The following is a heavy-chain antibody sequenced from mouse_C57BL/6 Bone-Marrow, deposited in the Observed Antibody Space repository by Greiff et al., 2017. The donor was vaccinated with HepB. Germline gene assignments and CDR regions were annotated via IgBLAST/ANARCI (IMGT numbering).Heavy chain of an antibody. J-gene: IGHJ1*03. CDR3: ARRTTVGYFDV. Sequence: QVQLKESDAELVKPGASVKISCKVSGYTFTDHTIHWMKQRPERGLEWIGYIYPRDGGSRYNEKFKGKATLTEDKSSSTAYMQLNSLTSEDSAVFFWARRTTVGYFDVWGTGTTVTVSS. D-gene: IGHD1-1*01. CDR2: IYPRDGGS. CDR1: GYTFTDHT. V-gene: IGHV1-78*01.